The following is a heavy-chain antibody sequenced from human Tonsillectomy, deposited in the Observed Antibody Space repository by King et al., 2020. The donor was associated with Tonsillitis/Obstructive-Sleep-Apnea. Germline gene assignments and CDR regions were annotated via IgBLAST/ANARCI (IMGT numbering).Heavy chain of an antibody. Sequence: EVQLVESGGGLVQPGRSLRLSCAASGFTFDDYAMHWVRQVPGKGLEWVSGISWNSYTIASADSVQGRFTIYRYNAKNSLYLQMNSLRAEDTAFYYCAKDIVGTPELLDWYFDLWGRGTLVTVSS. CDR3: AKDIVGTPELLDWYFDL. CDR2: ISWNSYTI. J-gene: IGHJ2*01. D-gene: IGHD1-7*01. CDR1: GFTFDDYA. V-gene: IGHV3-9*01.